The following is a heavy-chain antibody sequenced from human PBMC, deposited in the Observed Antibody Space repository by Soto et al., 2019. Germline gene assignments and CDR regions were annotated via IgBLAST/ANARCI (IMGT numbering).Heavy chain of an antibody. CDR3: ARDRLMATAGTARHYFGLDV. CDR2: IYYSGNT. J-gene: IGHJ6*02. Sequence: SETLSLTCTVSGGSIRSGGYYWSWVRQNPRKGLEWIGNIYYSGNTYYNPSLKSRLTISVDTSKNQFSLNLSSVTAADTAVYYCARDRLMATAGTARHYFGLDVWGQGTTVTVS. CDR1: GGSIRSGGYY. V-gene: IGHV4-31*03. D-gene: IGHD5-18*01.